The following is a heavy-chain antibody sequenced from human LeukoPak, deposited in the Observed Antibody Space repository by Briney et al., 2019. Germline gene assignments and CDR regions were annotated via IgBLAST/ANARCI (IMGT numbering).Heavy chain of an antibody. D-gene: IGHD6-13*01. Sequence: GSLRLSCAASGFTFSSYAMSWVRQAPGKGLEWVSAISGSGGSTYYADSVKGRFTISRDNSKNTLYLQMNSLRAEDTAVYYCAKVESSWYGGGYYFDYWGQGTLVTVSS. CDR1: GFTFSSYA. CDR2: ISGSGGST. V-gene: IGHV3-23*01. CDR3: AKVESSWYGGGYYFDY. J-gene: IGHJ4*02.